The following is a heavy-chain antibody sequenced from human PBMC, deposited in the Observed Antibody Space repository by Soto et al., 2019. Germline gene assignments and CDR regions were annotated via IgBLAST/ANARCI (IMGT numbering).Heavy chain of an antibody. CDR2: ISAYNGNT. V-gene: IGHV1-18*01. Sequence: ASVKVSCKASGYTFTSHGISWVRQAPGQGLEWMGWISAYNGNTNYAQKLQGRVTMTTDTSTSTAYMELRSLRSDDTAVYYCARDDIVLKVYARSFDYWGQGTLVTVSS. CDR1: GYTFTSHG. CDR3: ARDDIVLKVYARSFDY. D-gene: IGHD2-8*01. J-gene: IGHJ4*02.